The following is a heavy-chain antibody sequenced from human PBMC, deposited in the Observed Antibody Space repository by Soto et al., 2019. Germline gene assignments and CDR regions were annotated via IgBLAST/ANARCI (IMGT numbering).Heavy chain of an antibody. CDR3: AKVTEYGDYRSDFDI. CDR1: GFTFDDYA. V-gene: IGHV3-9*01. J-gene: IGHJ3*02. CDR2: ISWNSGSI. Sequence: GGSLRLSCAASGFTFDDYAMHWVRQAPGKGLEWVSGISWNSGSIGYADSVKGRFTISRDNAKNSLYLQMNSLRAEDTALYYCAKVTEYGDYRSDFDIWGQGTMVTVS. D-gene: IGHD4-17*01.